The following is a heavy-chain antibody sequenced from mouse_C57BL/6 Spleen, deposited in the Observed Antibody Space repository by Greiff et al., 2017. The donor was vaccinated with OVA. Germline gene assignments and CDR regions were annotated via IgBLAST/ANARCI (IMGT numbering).Heavy chain of an antibody. D-gene: IGHD2-12*01. CDR2: IDPENGDT. J-gene: IGHJ3*01. V-gene: IGHV14-4*01. Sequence: VQLQQSGAELVRPGASVKLSCTASGFNIKDDYMHWVKQRPEPGLEWIGWIDPENGDTEYASKFQGKATITADTSSNTAYLQLSSLTSEDTAVYYCTGNYSVAYWGQGTLVTVSA. CDR1: GFNIKDDY. CDR3: TGNYSVAY.